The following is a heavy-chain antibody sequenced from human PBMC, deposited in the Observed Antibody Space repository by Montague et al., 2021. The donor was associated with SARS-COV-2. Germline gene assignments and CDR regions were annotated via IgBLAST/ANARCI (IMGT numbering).Heavy chain of an antibody. D-gene: IGHD3-10*01. CDR3: ARDPGLDGSGNFEVFGI. CDR2: IYHSGET. J-gene: IGHJ3*02. Sequence: SETLSPTCTVSGDSINKDNWWSWVRQAPGKGLEWLAEIYHSGETNYNPSLKSRVTISVDKSKNQFSLKLASVTAADTAVYYCARDPGLDGSGNFEVFGIWGQGTMVTVSS. V-gene: IGHV4-4*02. CDR1: GDSINKDNW.